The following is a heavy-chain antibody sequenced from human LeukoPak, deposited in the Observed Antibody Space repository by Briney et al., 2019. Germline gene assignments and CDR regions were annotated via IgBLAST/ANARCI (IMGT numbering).Heavy chain of an antibody. CDR2: ISSSSTI. CDR3: ARGGYGDYVRY. D-gene: IGHD4-17*01. Sequence: PGGSLRLSCAASGFTFSSYSMNWVRQAPGKGLEWVSYISSSSTIYYADSVKGRFTISRDNAKNSLYLQMNSLRAEDTAVYYCARGGYGDYVRYWGQGTLVTVSS. V-gene: IGHV3-48*01. CDR1: GFTFSSYS. J-gene: IGHJ4*02.